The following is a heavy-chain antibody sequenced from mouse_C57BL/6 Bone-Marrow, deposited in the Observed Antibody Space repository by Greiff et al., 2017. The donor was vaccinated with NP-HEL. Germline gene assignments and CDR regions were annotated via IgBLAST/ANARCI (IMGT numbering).Heavy chain of an antibody. Sequence: EVQLQQSGAELVRPGASVKLSCTASGFNIKDYYMHWVKQRPEQGLEWIGRIDTEDGDTEYAPKFQGKATMTADTSSNTAYLQLSSLTSEDTAVYYCTSWFGYYDGDFDYWGQGTTLTVSS. V-gene: IGHV14-1*01. CDR2: IDTEDGDT. CDR3: TSWFGYYDGDFDY. J-gene: IGHJ2*01. CDR1: GFNIKDYY. D-gene: IGHD1-1*01.